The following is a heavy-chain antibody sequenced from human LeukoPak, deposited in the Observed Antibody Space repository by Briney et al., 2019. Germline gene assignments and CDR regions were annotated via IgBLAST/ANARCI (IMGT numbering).Heavy chain of an antibody. D-gene: IGHD6-6*01. CDR1: GGSISSYY. V-gene: IGHV4-59*05. Sequence: SETLSLTCTVSGGSISSYYWSWIRQPPGKGLEWIGSIYYSGSTYYNPSLKSRVTISVDTSKNQFSLKLSSVTAADTAVYYCARSIAPDYYFDYWGQGTLVTVSS. CDR3: ARSIAPDYYFDY. J-gene: IGHJ4*02. CDR2: IYYSGST.